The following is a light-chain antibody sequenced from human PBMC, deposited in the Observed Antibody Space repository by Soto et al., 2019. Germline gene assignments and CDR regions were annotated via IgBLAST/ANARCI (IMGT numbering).Light chain of an antibody. CDR3: AAWDDNLDGWM. Sequence: QPVLIQPPSASGTPGQRVTIPCSGSSSNIGENAVTWYQQLPGTAPKVLIYSDDQRPSGVPDRFSASKSGTSASLAISGLQSEDEADYYCAAWDDNLDGWMFGGGTQLTVL. CDR1: SSNIGENA. CDR2: SDD. V-gene: IGLV1-44*01. J-gene: IGLJ3*02.